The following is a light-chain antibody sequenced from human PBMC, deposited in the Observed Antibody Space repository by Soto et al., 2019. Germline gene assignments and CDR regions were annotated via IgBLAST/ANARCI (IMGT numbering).Light chain of an antibody. V-gene: IGKV1-39*01. CDR3: QQSETYPLT. J-gene: IGKJ5*01. CDR2: AAS. Sequence: DIQMTQSPSSVSGSVGDRVSITGRASQSINKYLNWYQQKPGKAPKLLIYAASNLQGGVTSRFSGSGSGTEFTLTISSLQPGDFATYYCQQSETYPLTFGQGTRLEI. CDR1: QSINKY.